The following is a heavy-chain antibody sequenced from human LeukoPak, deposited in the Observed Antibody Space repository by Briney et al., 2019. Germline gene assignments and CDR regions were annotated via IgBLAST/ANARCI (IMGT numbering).Heavy chain of an antibody. CDR3: ARVVAGRCDY. D-gene: IGHD6-19*01. Sequence: PSETLSLTCAVYGGSFSGYYWSWIRQPPGKGLEWIGEINHSGSTNYNPSLKSRVTISVDTSKNQFSLKLSSVTAADTAVYYCARVVAGRCDYWGQGTLVTVSS. CDR2: INHSGST. CDR1: GGSFSGYY. J-gene: IGHJ4*02. V-gene: IGHV4-34*01.